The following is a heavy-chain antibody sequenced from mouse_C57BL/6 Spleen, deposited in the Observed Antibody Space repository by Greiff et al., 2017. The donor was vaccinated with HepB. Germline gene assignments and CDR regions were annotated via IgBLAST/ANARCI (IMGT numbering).Heavy chain of an antibody. CDR1: GYAFTNYL. V-gene: IGHV1-54*01. D-gene: IGHD1-1*01. CDR2: INPGSGGT. CDR3: ARGGVITTVVAPFAY. Sequence: VQLQQSGAELVRPGTSVKVSCKASGYAFTNYLIEWVKQRPGQGLEWIGVINPGSGGTNYNEKFKGKATLTADKSSSTAYMQLSSLTSEDSAVYFCARGGVITTVVAPFAYWGQGTLVTVSA. J-gene: IGHJ3*01.